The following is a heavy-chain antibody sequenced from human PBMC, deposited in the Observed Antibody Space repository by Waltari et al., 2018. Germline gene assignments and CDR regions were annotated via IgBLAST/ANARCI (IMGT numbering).Heavy chain of an antibody. V-gene: IGHV4-59*01. Sequence: QVQLQESGPSLLKPSETLSLICTVSGGSISGFYWSWVRQPPGKGLDLIGYIYYTGSTNSNPSLKSRVTMSVDTSKNQFSLKLSSVTAADTAFYYCARGGGGDWEWFDPWGQGTLVTVSS. CDR2: IYYTGST. D-gene: IGHD2-21*02. CDR1: GGSISGFY. J-gene: IGHJ5*02. CDR3: ARGGGGDWEWFDP.